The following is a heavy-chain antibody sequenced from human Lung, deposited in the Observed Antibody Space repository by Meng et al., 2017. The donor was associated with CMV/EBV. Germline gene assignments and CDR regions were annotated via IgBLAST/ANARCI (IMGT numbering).Heavy chain of an antibody. CDR2: SYFIGNT. CDR1: GGSNRSGMYY. CDR3: VTETGYNYDN. D-gene: IGHD5-24*01. Sequence: EQVTGLVQHWATLSLPGSRSGGSNRSGMYYWGWMRQSPGKGLDWMGSSYFIGNTYYNQSLQSRVTMYVGSAQNKFSLTLRSVTAADTAVYYCVTETGYNYDNWGQGALVTVSS. V-gene: IGHV4-39*07. J-gene: IGHJ4*02.